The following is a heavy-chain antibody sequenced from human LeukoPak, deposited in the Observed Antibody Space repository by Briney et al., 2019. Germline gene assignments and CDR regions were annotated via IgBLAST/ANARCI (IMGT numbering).Heavy chain of an antibody. CDR3: ARGDFWSGYYPPDYFDY. V-gene: IGHV4-38-2*01. CDR1: GYSISSGYY. D-gene: IGHD3-3*01. Sequence: SETLSLTCAVSGYSISSGYYWGWIRQPPGKGLEWIGIIYHSGSTYYNPSLKSRVTISVDTSKNQFSLKLSSVTAADTAVYYCARGDFWSGYYPPDYFDYWGQGTLVTVSS. CDR2: IYHSGST. J-gene: IGHJ4*02.